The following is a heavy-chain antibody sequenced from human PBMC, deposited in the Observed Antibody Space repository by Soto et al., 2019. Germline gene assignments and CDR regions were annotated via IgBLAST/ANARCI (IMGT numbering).Heavy chain of an antibody. CDR2: IIPIFGTA. V-gene: IGHV1-69*13. CDR1: GGTFSSYA. D-gene: IGHD2-2*01. Sequence: SVKVSCKASGGTFSSYAISWVRQAPGQGLEWMGGIIPIFGTANYAQKFQGRVTITADESTSTAYMELSSLRAEDTAVYYCARYCSSTSCYEYYYYYGMDVWGQGTTVTVSS. J-gene: IGHJ6*02. CDR3: ARYCSSTSCYEYYYYYGMDV.